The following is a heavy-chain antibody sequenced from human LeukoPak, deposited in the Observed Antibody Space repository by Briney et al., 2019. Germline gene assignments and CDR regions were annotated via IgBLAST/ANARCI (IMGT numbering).Heavy chain of an antibody. CDR3: ARGTTILYYGSGSAPDY. J-gene: IGHJ4*02. Sequence: GASVKVSCKASGYTFTGYDINWVRQATGQGLEWMGWMNPNSGNTGYAQKFQGRVTMTRNTSISTAYMELSSLRSEDTAVYYCARGTTILYYGSGSAPDYWGQGTLVTVSS. V-gene: IGHV1-8*01. CDR2: MNPNSGNT. CDR1: GYTFTGYD. D-gene: IGHD3-10*01.